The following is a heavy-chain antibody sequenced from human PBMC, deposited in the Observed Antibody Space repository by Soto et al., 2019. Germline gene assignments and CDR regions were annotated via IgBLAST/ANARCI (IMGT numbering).Heavy chain of an antibody. J-gene: IGHJ5*02. CDR1: GFTVSYNY. CDR2: IYSGGST. CDR3: ANLAVAGGRYNWFDP. Sequence: EVQLVESGGGLIQPGGSLRLSCAASGFTVSYNYMSWVRQAPGKGLEWVSLIYSGGSTYYADSVKGRFTISRDNSKNTLYLQMNSLRAEDTAVYYCANLAVAGGRYNWFDPWGQGTLVTVSS. D-gene: IGHD6-19*01. V-gene: IGHV3-53*01.